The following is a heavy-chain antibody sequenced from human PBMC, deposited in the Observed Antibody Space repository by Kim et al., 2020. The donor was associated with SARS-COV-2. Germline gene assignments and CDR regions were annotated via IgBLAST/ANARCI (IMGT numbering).Heavy chain of an antibody. V-gene: IGHV1-18*01. CDR2: ISAYNGNT. D-gene: IGHD6-13*01. CDR3: ARERQQLTLGYYYYYGMDV. J-gene: IGHJ6*02. CDR1: GYTFTSYG. Sequence: ASVKVSCKASGYTFTSYGISWVRQAPGQGLEWMGWISAYNGNTNYAQKLQGRVTMTTDTSTSTAYMELRSLRSDDTAVYYCARERQQLTLGYYYYYGMDVWGQGTTVTVSS.